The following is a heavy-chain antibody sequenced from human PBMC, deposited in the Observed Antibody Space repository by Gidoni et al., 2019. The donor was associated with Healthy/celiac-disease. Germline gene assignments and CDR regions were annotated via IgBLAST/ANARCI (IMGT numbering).Heavy chain of an antibody. J-gene: IGHJ4*02. CDR2: ST. V-gene: IGHV4-30-2*05. D-gene: IGHD3-22*01. Sequence: STYYNPSLKSRITISVDTSKNQFSLKLSSVTAADTAVYYCARVGRDSSGYRKFDYWGQGTLVTVSS. CDR3: ARVGRDSSGYRKFDY.